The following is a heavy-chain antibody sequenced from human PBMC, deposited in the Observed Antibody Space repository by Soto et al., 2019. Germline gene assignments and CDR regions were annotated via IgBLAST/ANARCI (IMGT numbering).Heavy chain of an antibody. CDR2: IYSSENT. D-gene: IGHD5-18*01. V-gene: IGHV4-39*07. J-gene: IGHJ4*02. CDR1: GGSVSSSSYS. CDR3: AREGYNFGPFDY. Sequence: SETLSLTCTVSGGSVSSSSYSWGWIRQSPGKGLEWIGTIYSSENTYYNSSLKSRVTISIDTSKNQFSLKFNSVTAADTAVYYCAREGYNFGPFDYWGQGALVTVSS.